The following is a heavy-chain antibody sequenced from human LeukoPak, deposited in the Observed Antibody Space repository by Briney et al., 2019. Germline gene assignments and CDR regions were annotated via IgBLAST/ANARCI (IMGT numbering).Heavy chain of an antibody. D-gene: IGHD3-3*01. V-gene: IGHV4-59*01. CDR3: ARGPGYDFWSGYYTPYWYFDL. Sequence: PSETLSLTCTVSGGSISSYYWSWVRQPPGKGLEWIGYIYYSGSTNYNPSLKSRVTISVDTSKNQFSLKLSSVTAADTAVYYCARGPGYDFWSGYYTPYWYFDLWGRGTLVTVSS. CDR2: IYYSGST. CDR1: GGSISSYY. J-gene: IGHJ2*01.